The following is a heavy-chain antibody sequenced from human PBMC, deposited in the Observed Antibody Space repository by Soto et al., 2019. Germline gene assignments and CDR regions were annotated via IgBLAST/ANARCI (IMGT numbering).Heavy chain of an antibody. CDR3: ARVPYCSGGSCYQYYFDY. CDR2: IYYSGST. CDR1: GGSISSGDYY. V-gene: IGHV4-30-4*01. J-gene: IGHJ4*02. Sequence: QVQLQESGPGLVKPSQTLSLTCTVSGGSISSGDYYWSWIRQPPGKGLEWIGYIYYSGSTYYNPSLKSRVTISVDTSKNQFSLKLSSVTAADTAVYYCARVPYCSGGSCYQYYFDYWGQGTLVTVSS. D-gene: IGHD2-15*01.